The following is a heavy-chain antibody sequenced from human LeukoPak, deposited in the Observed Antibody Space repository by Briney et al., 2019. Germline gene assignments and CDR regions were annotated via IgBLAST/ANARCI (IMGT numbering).Heavy chain of an antibody. Sequence: GGSLRLSCAASGFTFSSYWMHWVRQAPGKGLVWVSRINSDGSSTSYADSVKGRFTISRDNAKNTLYLQMNSLRAEDTAVYYCARVPSTVYWYFDLWGRGTLVTVSS. V-gene: IGHV3-74*01. CDR2: INSDGSST. J-gene: IGHJ2*01. D-gene: IGHD4-17*01. CDR3: ARVPSTVYWYFDL. CDR1: GFTFSSYW.